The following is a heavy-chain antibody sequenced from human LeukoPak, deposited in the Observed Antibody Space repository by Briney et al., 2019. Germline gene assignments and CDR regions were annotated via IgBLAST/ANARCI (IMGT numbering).Heavy chain of an antibody. J-gene: IGHJ4*02. CDR2: IIPIFGTA. CDR1: GGTFSSYA. D-gene: IGHD4-11*01. Sequence: GASVKVSCKASGGTFSSYAISWVRQAPGQGLEWMGGIIPIFGTANYAQKFQGRVTITADESTSTAYMELSSLRSEDTAVYYCARDGPREETTAEEIYYFDYWGQGTLVTVSS. V-gene: IGHV1-69*13. CDR3: ARDGPREETTAEEIYYFDY.